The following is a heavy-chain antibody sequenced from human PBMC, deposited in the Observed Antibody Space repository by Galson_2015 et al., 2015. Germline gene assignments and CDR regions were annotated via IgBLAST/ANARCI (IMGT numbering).Heavy chain of an antibody. D-gene: IGHD3-9*01. J-gene: IGHJ3*02. Sequence: TLSLTCTVSGGSISSYYWSWIRQPPGKGLEWIGYIYYSGSTNYNPSLKSRVTISVDTSKNQFSLKLSSVTAADTAVYYCARVPDYDILTGYYKNAFDIWGQGTMVTVSS. CDR2: IYYSGST. CDR1: GGSISSYY. V-gene: IGHV4-59*01. CDR3: ARVPDYDILTGYYKNAFDI.